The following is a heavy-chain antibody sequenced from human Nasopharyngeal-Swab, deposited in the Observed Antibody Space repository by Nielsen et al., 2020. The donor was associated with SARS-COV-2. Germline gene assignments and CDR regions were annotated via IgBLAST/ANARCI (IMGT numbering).Heavy chain of an antibody. D-gene: IGHD3-10*01. CDR3: ARVANGSGSYYNKGIDY. Sequence: WVRQARVEGLEWMGRINPNSGGTNYAQKFQGRVTMTRDTSISTAYMELSRLRSDDTAVYYCARVANGSGSYYNKGIDYWGQGTLVTVSS. V-gene: IGHV1-2*06. J-gene: IGHJ4*02. CDR2: INPNSGGT.